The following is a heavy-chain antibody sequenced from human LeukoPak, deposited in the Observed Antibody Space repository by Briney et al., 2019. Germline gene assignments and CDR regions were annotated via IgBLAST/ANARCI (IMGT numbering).Heavy chain of an antibody. CDR3: ASNLGDYYDSSGDA. CDR2: INPNSGGT. CDR1: GYTFTGYY. D-gene: IGHD3-22*01. Sequence: GASVKVSCKASGYTFTGYYMHWVRQAPGQGLEWMGRINPNSGGTNYAQKFQGRVTMTRDTSISTAYMELSRLRSDDAAVYYCASNLGDYYDSSGDAWGQGTLVTVSS. V-gene: IGHV1-2*06. J-gene: IGHJ5*02.